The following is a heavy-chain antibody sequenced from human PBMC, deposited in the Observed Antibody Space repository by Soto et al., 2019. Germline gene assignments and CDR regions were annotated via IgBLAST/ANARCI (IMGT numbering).Heavy chain of an antibody. J-gene: IGHJ4*02. CDR3: YSMVRGVTPLSY. CDR1: GFTFSSYS. V-gene: IGHV3-21*01. D-gene: IGHD3-10*01. CDR2: ISSSSSYI. Sequence: LRLSCAASGFTFSSYSMNWVRQAPGKGLEWVSSISSSSSYIYYADSVKGRFTISRDNAKNSLYLQMNSLRAEDTAVYYCYSMVRGVTPLSYWGQGTPVTVSS.